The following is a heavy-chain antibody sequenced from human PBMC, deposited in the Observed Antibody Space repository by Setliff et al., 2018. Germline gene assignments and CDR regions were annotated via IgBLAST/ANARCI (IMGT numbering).Heavy chain of an antibody. D-gene: IGHD6-19*01. Sequence: SETLSLTCTVSGGSINSGVYYWGWIRQPPGKGLEWIGRIYHGGDTYYNASLKSRLTISVDTSKNQFSLKLSSVTAADTAVYYCARGRAGHSGHWGQGTLVTVSS. CDR1: GGSINSGVYY. CDR2: IYHGGDT. CDR3: ARGRAGHSGH. V-gene: IGHV4-39*07. J-gene: IGHJ4*02.